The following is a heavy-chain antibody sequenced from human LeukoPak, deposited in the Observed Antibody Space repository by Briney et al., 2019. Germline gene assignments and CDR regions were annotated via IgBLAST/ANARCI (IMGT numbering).Heavy chain of an antibody. V-gene: IGHV1-69*01. D-gene: IGHD5-18*01. Sequence: SVKLSCKASGTTFRSYAINWVRQAPGQGLEWMGAIIPSFGTVKYAQKFQGRVTMTADESTSTAYMDLNYLRSDDTAVYFCARATSANEYSYGFHFDYWGQGTLVTVSS. CDR1: GTTFRSYA. CDR3: ARATSANEYSYGFHFDY. CDR2: IIPSFGTV. J-gene: IGHJ4*02.